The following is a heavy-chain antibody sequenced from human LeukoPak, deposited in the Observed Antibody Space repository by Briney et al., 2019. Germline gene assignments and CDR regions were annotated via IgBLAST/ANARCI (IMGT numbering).Heavy chain of an antibody. CDR3: ARDVSLVEYSSSWLLDY. Sequence: SGGSLRLSCAAYGFPFSIYGMHGVRQAPDKGLEGVADIWYDGSNKYYAHSVKGRYTISRDNSKNTLYVQMNSLRAEDRAVYYCARDVSLVEYSSSWLLDYWGQGTLVTVSS. V-gene: IGHV3-33*01. D-gene: IGHD6-6*01. CDR1: GFPFSIYG. CDR2: IWYDGSNK. J-gene: IGHJ4*02.